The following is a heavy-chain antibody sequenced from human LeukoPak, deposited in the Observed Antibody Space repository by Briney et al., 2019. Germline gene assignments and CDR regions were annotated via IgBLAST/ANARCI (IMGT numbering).Heavy chain of an antibody. CDR3: ARDVVVVVVAATINWFDP. D-gene: IGHD2-15*01. Sequence: ASVKVSCKASGYTFTSYYMHWVRQAPGQGLEWMGRINPNSGGTNYAQKFQGRVTMTRDTSTSTAYMELSRLRSDDTAVYYCARDVVVVVVAATINWFDPWGQGTLVTVSS. CDR2: INPNSGGT. CDR1: GYTFTSYY. J-gene: IGHJ5*02. V-gene: IGHV1-2*06.